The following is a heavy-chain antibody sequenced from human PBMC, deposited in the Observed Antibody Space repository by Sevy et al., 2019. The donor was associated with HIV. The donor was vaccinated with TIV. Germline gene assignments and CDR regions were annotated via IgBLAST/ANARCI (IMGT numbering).Heavy chain of an antibody. CDR3: ARGVGVVGGVIDS. Sequence: GESLKISCAASGFTFSSYSMNWVRQAPGKGLEWVSSISSRNIYIYYVDSVKGRFTISRDNAKNSLDLQMNSLRAEDTAVYYCARGVGVVGGVIDSWGQGPLVTVSS. V-gene: IGHV3-21*01. J-gene: IGHJ4*02. CDR2: ISSRNIYI. CDR1: GFTFSSYS. D-gene: IGHD3-10*01.